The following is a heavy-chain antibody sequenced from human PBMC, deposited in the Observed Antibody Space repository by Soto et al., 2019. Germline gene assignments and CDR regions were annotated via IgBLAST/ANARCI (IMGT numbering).Heavy chain of an antibody. CDR3: AKDRALVPAAMRVYYYYGMDV. Sequence: GGSLRLSCVASGLNLIDYTMHWVRQVPGKGLEWVSAISGSGGSTYYADSVKGRFTISRDNSKNTLYLQMNSLRAEDTAVYYCAKDRALVPAAMRVYYYYGMDVWGQGTTVTVSS. J-gene: IGHJ6*02. CDR1: GLNLIDYT. CDR2: ISGSGGST. V-gene: IGHV3-23*01. D-gene: IGHD2-2*01.